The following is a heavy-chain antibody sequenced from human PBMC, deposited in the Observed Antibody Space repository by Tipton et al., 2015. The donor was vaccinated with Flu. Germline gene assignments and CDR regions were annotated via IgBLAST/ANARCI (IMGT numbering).Heavy chain of an antibody. CDR2: IYYSGST. CDR1: GGSISSYY. V-gene: IGHV4-59*01. CDR3: ARGRGIAAAGPCDY. D-gene: IGHD6-13*01. Sequence: TLSLTCTVSGGSISSYYWSWIRQPPGKGLEWIGYIYYSGSTNYNPSLKSRVTISVDTSKNQFSLKLSSVTAADTAVYYCARGRGIAAAGPCDYWGQGTLVTVSP. J-gene: IGHJ4*02.